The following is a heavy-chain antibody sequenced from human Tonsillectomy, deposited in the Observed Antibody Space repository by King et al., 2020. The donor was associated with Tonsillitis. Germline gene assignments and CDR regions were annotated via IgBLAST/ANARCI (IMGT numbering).Heavy chain of an antibody. CDR2: IRNKTNNYIK. Sequence: VQLVESGGGSVQPGGSLRLSCAASGFTFRGHYMDWGRQAPGQGLEWVGLIRNKTNNYIKEYAVPVKGRVTISRDESRNSLYRQMNGLKTDDTAVYYCAREGLNIAMALDYWGQGTLVTVSS. CDR1: GFTFRGHY. J-gene: IGHJ4*02. V-gene: IGHV3-72*01. CDR3: AREGLNIAMALDY. D-gene: IGHD5-18*01.